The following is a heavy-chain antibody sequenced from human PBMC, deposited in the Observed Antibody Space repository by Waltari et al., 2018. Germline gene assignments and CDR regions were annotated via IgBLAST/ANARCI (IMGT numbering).Heavy chain of an antibody. CDR2: IDWDDDK. CDR3: ARIRRVAAAADEFFDY. J-gene: IGHJ4*02. V-gene: IGHV2-70*01. D-gene: IGHD6-13*01. Sequence: QVTLRESGPALVKPTQTLTLTCTFSGFSLSTSGMCVSWIRQPPGKALEWLALIDWDDDKYYSTALKTRLTISKDTSKNQVVLTMTNMDPVDTATYYCARIRRVAAAADEFFDYWGQGTLVTVSS. CDR1: GFSLSTSGMC.